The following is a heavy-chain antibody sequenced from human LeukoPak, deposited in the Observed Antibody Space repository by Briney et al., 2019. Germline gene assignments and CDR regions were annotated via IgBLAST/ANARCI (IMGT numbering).Heavy chain of an antibody. V-gene: IGHV4-30-2*01. Sequence: SQTLSLTCAVSGGSISSGGYSWSWIRQPPGKGLEWIGYIYHSGRTYYNPSLKSRVTISIDRSKNQFSLRLSSLTAADTAVYYCARGGGEEFGEYDVFDDWGQGTLVTVSS. CDR1: GGSISSGGYS. CDR2: IYHSGRT. CDR3: ARGGGEEFGEYDVFDD. J-gene: IGHJ4*02. D-gene: IGHD3-10*01.